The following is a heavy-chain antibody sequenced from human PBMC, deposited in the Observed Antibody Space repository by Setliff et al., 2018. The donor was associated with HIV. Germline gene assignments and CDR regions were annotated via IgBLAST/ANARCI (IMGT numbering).Heavy chain of an antibody. CDR3: VRDITTCWDV. J-gene: IGHJ6*02. Sequence: GGSMRLSCAASGFTFRNYWMHWVRQAPGKGLVWVSRIDGDGSGTSYADSVQGRFTISRDNGKNTLYLQMNSLRAEDTAVYYCVRDITTCWDVWGQGTTVTVSS. CDR1: GFTFRNYW. CDR2: IDGDGSGT. D-gene: IGHD4-4*01. V-gene: IGHV3-74*01.